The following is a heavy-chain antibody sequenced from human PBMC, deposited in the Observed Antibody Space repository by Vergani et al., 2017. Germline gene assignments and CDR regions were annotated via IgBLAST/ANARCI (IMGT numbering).Heavy chain of an antibody. J-gene: IGHJ6*02. D-gene: IGHD3-10*01. Sequence: QITLKESGPTLVKPTQTLTLTCTFSGFSLSTSGVGVGWIRQPPGKALEWLALIYWNDDKRYSPSLKSRLTITKDTSKNQVVLTMTNMDPVDTATYYCANRQGAYYCSDLGGMDVWGQGTTVTVSS. CDR1: GFSLSTSGVG. CDR2: IYWNDDK. V-gene: IGHV2-5*01. CDR3: ANRQGAYYCSDLGGMDV.